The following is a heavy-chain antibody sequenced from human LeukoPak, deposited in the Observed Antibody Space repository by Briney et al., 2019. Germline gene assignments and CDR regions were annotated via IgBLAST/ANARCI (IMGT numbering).Heavy chain of an antibody. CDR3: ARESGEYHYGMDV. V-gene: IGHV1-69*13. Sequence: ASVKVSCKASGGTFSSYAISWVRQAPGQGLEWMGGIIPIFGTANYAQKFQGRVTITADESTSAAYMELSSLRSEDTAVYYCARESGEYHYGMDVWGQGTTVTVSS. CDR1: GGTFSSYA. CDR2: IIPIFGTA. J-gene: IGHJ6*02.